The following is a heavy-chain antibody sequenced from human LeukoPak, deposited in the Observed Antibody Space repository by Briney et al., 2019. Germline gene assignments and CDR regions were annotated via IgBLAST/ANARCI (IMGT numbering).Heavy chain of an antibody. CDR1: GGSFSGYY. Sequence: SETLSLTCAVYGGSFSGYYWSWIRQPPGKGLEWIEYIYYSGSTNYNPSLKSRVTISVDTSKNRFSLKLSSVTAADTAVYYCARNSGSTYYYDSSGYSWFDPWGQGTLVTVSS. D-gene: IGHD3-22*01. J-gene: IGHJ5*02. V-gene: IGHV4-59*01. CDR3: ARNSGSTYYYDSSGYSWFDP. CDR2: IYYSGST.